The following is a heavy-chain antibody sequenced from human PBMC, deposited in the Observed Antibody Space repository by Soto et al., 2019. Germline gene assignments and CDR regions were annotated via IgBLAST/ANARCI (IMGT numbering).Heavy chain of an antibody. V-gene: IGHV3-23*01. D-gene: IGHD5-12*01. CDR2: ISGSGGST. CDR1: GFTFSSYA. CDR3: AKDSALRGYSGYDDAFDI. J-gene: IGHJ3*02. Sequence: GGSLRLSCAASGFTFSSYAMSWVRQAPGKGLEWVSAISGSGGSTYYADSVKGRFTISRDNSKNTLYLQMNSLRAEDTAVYYCAKDSALRGYSGYDDAFDIWGQGTMVTV.